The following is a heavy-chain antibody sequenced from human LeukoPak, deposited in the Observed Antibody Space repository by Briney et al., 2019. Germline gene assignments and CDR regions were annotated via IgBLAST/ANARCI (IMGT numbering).Heavy chain of an antibody. V-gene: IGHV3-74*01. D-gene: IGHD6-13*01. CDR2: ISSDGSTT. CDR3: ARREGSSWYYFDY. J-gene: IGHJ4*02. Sequence: GGSLRLSCAASGFTFSNSWMHWVRQAPGKGLIWISLISSDGSTTIYADSVKGRFTISRDNAKNTLYLRMNSLRPEDTAVYYCARREGSSWYYFDYWGQGTLVTVSS. CDR1: GFTFSNSW.